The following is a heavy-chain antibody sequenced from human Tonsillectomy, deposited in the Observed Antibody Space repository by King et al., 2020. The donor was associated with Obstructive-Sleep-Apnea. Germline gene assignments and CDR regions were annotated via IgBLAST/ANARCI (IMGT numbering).Heavy chain of an antibody. CDR3: ARGLGD. V-gene: IGHV4-39*07. J-gene: IGHJ4*02. CDR1: GDSFSTSTYS. Sequence: QLQESGPGLVKPSETLSLTCTVSGDSFSTSTYSWDWIPQPPGKGLEWVGTIYYSGCTDSNPSLRGRVTISVDTSKNHFSPNLSSLTAADTAVYFCARGLGDWGQGVLVTVSS. D-gene: IGHD5/OR15-5a*01. CDR2: IYYSGCT.